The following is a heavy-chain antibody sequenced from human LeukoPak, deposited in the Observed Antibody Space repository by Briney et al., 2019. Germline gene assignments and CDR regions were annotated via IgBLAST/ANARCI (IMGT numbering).Heavy chain of an antibody. V-gene: IGHV3-30*04. CDR3: ARSPVYTYYFDY. CDR1: GFTFSSYA. D-gene: IGHD1-14*01. CDR2: TSYDGSNK. J-gene: IGHJ4*02. Sequence: GRSLRLSCAASGFTFSSYAMHWVRQAPGKGLEWVAVTSYDGSNKYYADSVKGRFTISRDNSKNTLYLQMNSLRAEDTAVYYCARSPVYTYYFDYWGQGTLVTVSS.